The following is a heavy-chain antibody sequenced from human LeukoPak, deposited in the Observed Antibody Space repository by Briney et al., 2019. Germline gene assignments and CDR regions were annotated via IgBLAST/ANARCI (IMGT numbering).Heavy chain of an antibody. CDR2: INHSGST. J-gene: IGHJ4*02. CDR1: GGSFSVYY. CDR3: AREDLGRDIDY. V-gene: IGHV4-34*01. D-gene: IGHD2-15*01. Sequence: SETLSLTCAVYGGSFSVYYWSWIRQPPGKGLEWIGEINHSGSTNYNPSLESRVTISVDTSKNQFSLKLSSVTAADTAVYYCAREDLGRDIDYWGQGTLVTVSS.